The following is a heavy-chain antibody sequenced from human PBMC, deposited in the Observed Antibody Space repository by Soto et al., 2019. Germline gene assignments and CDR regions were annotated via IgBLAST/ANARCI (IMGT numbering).Heavy chain of an antibody. D-gene: IGHD3-22*01. Sequence: SVKVSCKASGGTFSSYTISWVRQAPGQGLEWMGRIIPILGIANYAQKFQGRVTITADKSTSTAYMELSSLRSEDTAVYYCASNYYDSSGYTDSWGQGTLVTVSS. CDR1: GGTFSSYT. CDR3: ASNYYDSSGYTDS. CDR2: IIPILGIA. J-gene: IGHJ5*01. V-gene: IGHV1-69*02.